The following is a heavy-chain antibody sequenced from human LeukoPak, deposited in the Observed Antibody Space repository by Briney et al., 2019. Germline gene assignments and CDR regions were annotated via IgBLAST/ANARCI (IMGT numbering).Heavy chain of an antibody. J-gene: IGHJ4*02. CDR3: AAVVTYSGYDTFDY. Sequence: PSETLSLTCTVSGGPINKYYWSWIRQPPGKGLEWLGYIYSAGSTNYNPSLKSRVTISVDTSKNRFSLRLTSVTAADTAVYYCAAVVTYSGYDTFDYWGQGNLVTVSS. D-gene: IGHD5-12*01. CDR2: IYSAGST. V-gene: IGHV4-59*01. CDR1: GGPINKYY.